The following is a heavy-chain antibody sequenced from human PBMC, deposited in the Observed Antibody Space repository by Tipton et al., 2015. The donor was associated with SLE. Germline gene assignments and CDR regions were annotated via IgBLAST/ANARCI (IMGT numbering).Heavy chain of an antibody. CDR1: GYSISSGYY. D-gene: IGHD5-12*01. Sequence: TLSLTCAVSGYSISSGYYLGWIRQPPGKGLEWIGSIYHSGSTHYHPSLKSRVTISVDTSKNQFSLKLSSVTAADTAGYYCATGSEYSGSLRYWGQGTLVTVSS. CDR2: IYHSGST. J-gene: IGHJ4*02. CDR3: ATGSEYSGSLRY. V-gene: IGHV4-38-2*01.